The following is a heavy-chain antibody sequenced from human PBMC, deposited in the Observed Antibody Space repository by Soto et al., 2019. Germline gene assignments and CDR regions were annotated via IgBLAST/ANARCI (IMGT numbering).Heavy chain of an antibody. CDR1: GGSINNGYW. J-gene: IGHJ6*02. CDR2: EHHSGST. D-gene: IGHD6-19*01. Sequence: QVHLQESGPGLVKPSGTLSLTCGVSGGSINNGYWWTWVRQPPGKGLEWIGEEHHSGSTNYNLSLKSRVSISLDKSKNQFSLILSSVTAADTAVDYCAYSSGWWRLDVWGQGTTVTVSS. CDR3: AYSSGWWRLDV. V-gene: IGHV4-4*02.